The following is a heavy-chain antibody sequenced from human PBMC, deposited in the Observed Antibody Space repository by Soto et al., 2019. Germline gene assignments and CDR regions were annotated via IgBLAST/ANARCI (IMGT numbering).Heavy chain of an antibody. CDR1: GGSISGYY. D-gene: IGHD5-18*01. CDR3: ARDRGYRSGSFGS. V-gene: IGHV4-4*07. J-gene: IGHJ5*02. Sequence: PSEPLSLTCIVSGGSISGYYWSWIRQPAGKELEWIGRIYSDGTTNYNPSLKGRGTMSVDTSKKQISLKLTSVTAADTAMYYCARDRGYRSGSFGSWGQG. CDR2: IYSDGTT.